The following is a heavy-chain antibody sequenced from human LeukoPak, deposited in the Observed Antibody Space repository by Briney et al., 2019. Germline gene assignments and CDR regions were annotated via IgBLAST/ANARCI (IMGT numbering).Heavy chain of an antibody. V-gene: IGHV4-59*08. D-gene: IGHD7-27*01. CDR1: GGSISSLY. J-gene: IGHJ4*02. CDR3: ARVPGEHNYFDY. CDR2: IYYTGST. Sequence: PSETLSLTCSVSGGSISSLYWSWIRQPPGKGLEWIGYIYYTGSTNYNPSLKSRVTMFVDMSKNQFSLRLSSVTAADTSVYYCARVPGEHNYFDYWGQGTLVTVSS.